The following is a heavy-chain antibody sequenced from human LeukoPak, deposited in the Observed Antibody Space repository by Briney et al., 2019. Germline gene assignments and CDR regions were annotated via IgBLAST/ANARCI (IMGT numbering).Heavy chain of an antibody. CDR3: AREGQLWFGSSRNTDAFDI. V-gene: IGHV3-66*01. J-gene: IGHJ3*02. D-gene: IGHD5-18*01. CDR2: IYSGGST. CDR1: GFTVSSNY. Sequence: GGSLRLSCAASGFTVSSNYMSWVRQAPGKGLEWVSVIYSGGSTYYAGSVKGRFTISRDNSKNTLYLQMNSLRAEDTAVYYCAREGQLWFGSSRNTDAFDIWGQGTMVTVSS.